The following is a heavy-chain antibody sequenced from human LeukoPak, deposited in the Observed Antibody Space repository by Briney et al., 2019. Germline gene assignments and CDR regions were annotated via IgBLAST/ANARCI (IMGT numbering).Heavy chain of an antibody. CDR2: ISGSGGST. CDR1: GFTFSSYA. J-gene: IGHJ4*02. Sequence: PRGSLRLSCAASGFTFSSYAMSWVRQAPGKGLEWVSAISGSGGSTYYADSVKGRFTISRDNSKNTLYLQMNSLRAEDTAVYYCASLDSSGWYYFDYWGQGTLVTVSS. D-gene: IGHD6-19*01. V-gene: IGHV3-23*01. CDR3: ASLDSSGWYYFDY.